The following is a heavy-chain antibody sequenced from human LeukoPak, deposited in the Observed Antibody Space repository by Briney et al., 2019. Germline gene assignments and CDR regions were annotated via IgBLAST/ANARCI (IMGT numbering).Heavy chain of an antibody. CDR1: GYTFTSYD. Sequence: ASVEVSCKASGYTFTSYDINWVRQATGQGLEWMGWMNPNSGNTGYAQKFQGRVTMTRNTSISTAYMELSSLRSEDTAVYYCVVVAATDGVGYWGQGTLVTVSS. J-gene: IGHJ4*02. V-gene: IGHV1-8*01. CDR2: MNPNSGNT. D-gene: IGHD2-15*01. CDR3: VVVAATDGVGY.